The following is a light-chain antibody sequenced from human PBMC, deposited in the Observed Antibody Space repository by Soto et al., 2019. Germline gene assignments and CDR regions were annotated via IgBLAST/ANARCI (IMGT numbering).Light chain of an antibody. CDR1: QSVLYSSNNKNY. CDR3: QQYKSWRT. CDR2: WAS. Sequence: IVLTQSPVSLAVSLGEWATINCKSSQSVLYSSNNKNYLAWYQQKPGQPPKLLIYWASTRESGVPDRFSGSGSGTDFTLTISSLQSEDFAVYYCQQYKSWRTFGQGTKVDIK. V-gene: IGKV4-1*01. J-gene: IGKJ1*01.